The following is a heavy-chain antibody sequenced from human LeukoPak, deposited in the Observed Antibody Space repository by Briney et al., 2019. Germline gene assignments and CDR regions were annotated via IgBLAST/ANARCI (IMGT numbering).Heavy chain of an antibody. Sequence: PSETLPLTCTVSGGSISSGSYYWSWIRQPAGKGLEWIVRIYTSGSTNYNPSLKSRVTISVDTSKNQFSLKLSSVTAADTAVYYCARARYCSSTSCYTGGAFDIWGQGTMVTVSS. CDR3: ARARYCSSTSCYTGGAFDI. J-gene: IGHJ3*02. V-gene: IGHV4-61*02. CDR2: IYTSGST. D-gene: IGHD2-2*02. CDR1: GGSISSGSYY.